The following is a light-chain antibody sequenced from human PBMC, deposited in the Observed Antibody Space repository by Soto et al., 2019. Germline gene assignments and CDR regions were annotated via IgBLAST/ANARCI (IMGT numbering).Light chain of an antibody. CDR2: GAS. Sequence: EIVLTQYPGTVSLSPGERATLSCRASQSVSSSYLAWYQQKPGQAPRLLIYGASSRATGIPDRFSGSGSGTDFTLTISRLEPEDFAVYYCQQYGSSPTWTFGQGTKVEIK. J-gene: IGKJ1*01. V-gene: IGKV3-20*01. CDR3: QQYGSSPTWT. CDR1: QSVSSSY.